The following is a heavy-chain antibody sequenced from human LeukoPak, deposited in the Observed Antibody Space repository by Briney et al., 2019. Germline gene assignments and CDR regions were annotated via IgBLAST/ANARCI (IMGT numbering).Heavy chain of an antibody. CDR2: IYYSGST. Sequence: SETLSLTCTVSGGSISSSSYYWGWIRQPPGKGLEWIGSIYYSGSTYYNPSLKSRVTISVDTSKNQFSLKLSSVAAADTAVYYCARVIVAGNLDYWGQGTLVTVSS. J-gene: IGHJ4*02. CDR3: ARVIVAGNLDY. D-gene: IGHD6-19*01. CDR1: GGSISSSSYY. V-gene: IGHV4-39*07.